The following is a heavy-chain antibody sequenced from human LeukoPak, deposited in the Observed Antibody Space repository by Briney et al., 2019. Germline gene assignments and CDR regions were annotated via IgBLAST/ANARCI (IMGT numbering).Heavy chain of an antibody. J-gene: IGHJ1*01. CDR1: GGSISSSIYY. Sequence: SETLSLTCTVSGGSISSSIYYWGWIRQPPGKGLEWIGSSHYSGSTVYNPSLRGRVTISVDTSKNQLALTVSSLTAADTAVYYCARHAALRSIWGQGTLVTVSS. D-gene: IGHD2-15*01. CDR3: ARHAALRSI. V-gene: IGHV4-39*01. CDR2: SHYSGST.